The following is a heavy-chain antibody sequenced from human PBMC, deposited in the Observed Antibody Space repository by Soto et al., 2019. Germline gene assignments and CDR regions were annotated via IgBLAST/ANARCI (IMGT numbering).Heavy chain of an antibody. V-gene: IGHV3-23*01. CDR1: GFTFSNYA. D-gene: IGHD2-2*01. J-gene: IGHJ4*02. Sequence: EVQLLESGGGLVQPGGSLRLSCAASGFTFSNYAMSWLRQAPGKGLEWVSSISGSGGSTYYVDSVKGRFTISRDNSKNTMYLQVNSLRVEDTDVYYCAKANSFYCSRTSCYAYYFDYWGQGTLVTVSS. CDR2: ISGSGGST. CDR3: AKANSFYCSRTSCYAYYFDY.